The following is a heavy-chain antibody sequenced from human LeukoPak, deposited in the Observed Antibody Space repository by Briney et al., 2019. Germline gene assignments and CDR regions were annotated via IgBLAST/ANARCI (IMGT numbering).Heavy chain of an antibody. J-gene: IGHJ4*02. D-gene: IGHD3-10*01. CDR3: ARAEIHYYGSGSYHDY. CDR1: GFIFSSYA. CDR2: ISGSGDNT. V-gene: IGHV3-23*01. Sequence: PGGSLRLSCAASGFIFSSYAMTWVRQAPGKGLEWVSAISGSGDNTYYADSVKGRFTTSRDNSKNTLYLQMNSPRAEDTAVYYCARAEIHYYGSGSYHDYWGQGTLVTVSS.